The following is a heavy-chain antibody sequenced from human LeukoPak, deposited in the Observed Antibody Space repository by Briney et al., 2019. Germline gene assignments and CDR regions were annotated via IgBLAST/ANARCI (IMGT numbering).Heavy chain of an antibody. J-gene: IGHJ6*02. CDR3: AREGGYQYYYAMDV. D-gene: IGHD2-2*01. Sequence: PGGSLRLFCALSGLPFKPYTMLWVRQAPGMGLEWVSSISSRSSYIFYADSEKGRFTISRDKAKNSLYLQMSSLRAEDAAVYYCAREGGYQYYYAMDVWGQGTTVTVSS. CDR1: GLPFKPYT. CDR2: ISSRSSYI. V-gene: IGHV3-21*01.